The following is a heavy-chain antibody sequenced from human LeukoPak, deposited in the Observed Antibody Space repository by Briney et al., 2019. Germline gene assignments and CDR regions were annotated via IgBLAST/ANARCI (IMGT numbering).Heavy chain of an antibody. D-gene: IGHD1-1*01. Sequence: PGGSLRLSCAASGFTFDDYAMPWVRQAPGKGLEWISGISWNSGGIGYADSVKGRFTISRDNSRNTMYLQMNSLRAEDMAVYYCVRDPRQDNWNGVWYFDYWGQGTLVTVSS. V-gene: IGHV3-9*03. CDR3: VRDPRQDNWNGVWYFDY. CDR1: GFTFDDYA. J-gene: IGHJ4*02. CDR2: ISWNSGGI.